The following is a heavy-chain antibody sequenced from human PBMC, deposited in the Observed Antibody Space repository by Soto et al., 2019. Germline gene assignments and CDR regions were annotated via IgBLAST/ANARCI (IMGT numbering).Heavy chain of an antibody. V-gene: IGHV3-30*18. D-gene: IGHD6-25*01. J-gene: IGHJ4*02. CDR2: TSNDGRNK. CDR1: GFTFSTYG. CDR3: AKDGYIAAACYYFDY. Sequence: QVQLVESGGGVVQPGRSLRLSCAASGFTFSTYGMHWVRQAPGKGLEWVAVTSNDGRNKYHADSVKGRFTISRDNSKNTVYLQMNSLRAEDTAVYFCAKDGYIAAACYYFDYWGQGGLVTVSS.